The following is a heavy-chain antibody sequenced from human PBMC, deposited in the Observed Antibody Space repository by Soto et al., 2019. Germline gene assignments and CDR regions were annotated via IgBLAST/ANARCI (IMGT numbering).Heavy chain of an antibody. Sequence: EVQLVESGGGLVKPGGSLRLSCAVSGFTFSNAWMTWVRQAPGKGLEWVGRIKSKTDGGTTDYVAPVKGRFIISRHDPKNTLYLQMNSPKTEDTAVYYSTTISHYSDTGGYYYYHGMDVWGQGTTVTVSS. CDR2: IKSKTDGGTT. CDR3: TTISHYSDTGGYYYYHGMDV. CDR1: GFTFSNAW. J-gene: IGHJ6*02. V-gene: IGHV3-15*01. D-gene: IGHD3-22*01.